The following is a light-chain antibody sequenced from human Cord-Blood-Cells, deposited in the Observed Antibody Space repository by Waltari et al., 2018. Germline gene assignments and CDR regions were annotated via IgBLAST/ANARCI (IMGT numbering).Light chain of an antibody. CDR3: AAWDDSLGGWV. CDR2: RKN. Sequence: QSVLTQPPSASGTPGQRVTISCSGSSSNIGSNYVYWYQQLPGTAPTLLLYRKNQRSSWVPARFAVSKSGTSSSLAISGLRSDDEAYYYCAAWDDSLGGWVFGGGTKLTVL. J-gene: IGLJ3*02. V-gene: IGLV1-47*01. CDR1: SSNIGSNY.